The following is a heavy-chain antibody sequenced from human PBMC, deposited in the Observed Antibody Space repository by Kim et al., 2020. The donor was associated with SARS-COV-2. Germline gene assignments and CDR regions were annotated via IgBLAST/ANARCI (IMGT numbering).Heavy chain of an antibody. Sequence: SETLSLTCTVSGGSISSSSDYWGWIRQPPGKGLEWIGSIYYSGSTYYNPSLKSRLTISVDTSKSQFSLKLSSVTAADTAVYYCARHVKSGTYYDDYWGQGTLVMVSS. V-gene: IGHV4-39*01. CDR2: IYYSGST. D-gene: IGHD1-26*01. CDR3: ARHVKSGTYYDDY. J-gene: IGHJ4*02. CDR1: GGSISSSSDY.